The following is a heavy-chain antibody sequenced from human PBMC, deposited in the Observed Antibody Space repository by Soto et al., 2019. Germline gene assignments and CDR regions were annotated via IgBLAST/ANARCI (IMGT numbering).Heavy chain of an antibody. Sequence: GGSLRLSCTASGFTVSSYAMSWVRQAPGKGLEWVSAISGSGGSTYYADSVKGRFTISRDNSKNTLYLQMNSLRAEDTAVYYCAKDRLTRYGDYTLPEHAAPIDAFDIWGQGTMVTVSS. CDR3: AKDRLTRYGDYTLPEHAAPIDAFDI. V-gene: IGHV3-23*01. D-gene: IGHD4-17*01. J-gene: IGHJ3*02. CDR1: GFTVSSYA. CDR2: ISGSGGST.